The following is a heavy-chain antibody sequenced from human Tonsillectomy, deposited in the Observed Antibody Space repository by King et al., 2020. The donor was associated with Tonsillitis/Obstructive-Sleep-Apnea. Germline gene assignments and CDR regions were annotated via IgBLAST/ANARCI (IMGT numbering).Heavy chain of an antibody. V-gene: IGHV3-7*01. CDR3: ARSFPYCAGSSGLAEIFFDY. Sequence: VQLVQSGGGLVQPGGSLRLSCAASGFTFSRHWMGRVRQAPGKGLEWVASIKQDGRDKYYVDSVKGRFTISRDNAQNSLFLQMDSLRAATTSVYYCARSFPYCAGSSGLAEIFFDYWGQGALVTVSS. CDR1: GFTFSRHW. D-gene: IGHD2-21*01. J-gene: IGHJ4*02. CDR2: IKQDGRDK.